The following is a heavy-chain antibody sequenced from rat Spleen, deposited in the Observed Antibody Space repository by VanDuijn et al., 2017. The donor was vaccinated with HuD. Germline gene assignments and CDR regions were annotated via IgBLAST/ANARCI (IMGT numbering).Heavy chain of an antibody. Sequence: EVQLVESGGGLVQSGRSLKLSCAASRLTFSNYDMVWVRQAPTKGLEWVASINTGGGNTYYRDSVKGRFTISRDNAKSTLYLQMDSLRSEDTATYYCARRRRNWYYFDYWGQGVMVTVSS. CDR3: ARRRRNWYYFDY. V-gene: IGHV5S23*01. D-gene: IGHD5-1*01. CDR2: INTGGGNT. J-gene: IGHJ2*01. CDR1: RLTFSNYD.